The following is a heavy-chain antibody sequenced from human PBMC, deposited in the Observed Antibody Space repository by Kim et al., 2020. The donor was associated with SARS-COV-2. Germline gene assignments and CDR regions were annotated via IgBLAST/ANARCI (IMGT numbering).Heavy chain of an antibody. CDR2: IYYSGST. Sequence: SETLSLTCTVSGGSISSYYWSWIRQPPGKGLEWIGYIYYSGSTNYNPSLKSRVTISVDTSKNQFSLKLSSVTAADTAVYYCARQLYSSGWYTPPLRGYY. V-gene: IGHV4-59*08. J-gene: IGHJ6*01. CDR3: ARQLYSSGWYTPPLRGYY. CDR1: GGSISSYY. D-gene: IGHD6-19*01.